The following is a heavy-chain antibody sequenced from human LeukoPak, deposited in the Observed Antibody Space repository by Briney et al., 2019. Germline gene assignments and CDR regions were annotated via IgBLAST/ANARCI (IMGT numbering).Heavy chain of an antibody. CDR2: INSDGSST. CDR1: GFTFSSYW. Sequence: GGSLRLSCAASGFTFSSYWMHWVGQAPGKGLGWVSRINSDGSSTNYADSVKGRFTISRDNAKNTLYLQMNSLRAEDTAVYYCARDRYSSSPSYMDVWGKGTTVTVSS. D-gene: IGHD6-13*01. V-gene: IGHV3-74*01. CDR3: ARDRYSSSPSYMDV. J-gene: IGHJ6*03.